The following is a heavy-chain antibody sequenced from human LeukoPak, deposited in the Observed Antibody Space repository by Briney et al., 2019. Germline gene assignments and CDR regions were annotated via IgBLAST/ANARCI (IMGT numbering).Heavy chain of an antibody. V-gene: IGHV1-8*01. J-gene: IGHJ4*02. CDR2: MNPNSGNT. Sequence: ASVKVSCKASGYTFTSYDINWARQATGQGLEWMGWMNPNSGNTGYAQKFQGRVTITRDTSASRAYMELSSLRSEDTAVYYCAGTYYYDSSGYYPAFDYWGQGTLVTVSS. CDR1: GYTFTSYD. D-gene: IGHD3-22*01. CDR3: AGTYYYDSSGYYPAFDY.